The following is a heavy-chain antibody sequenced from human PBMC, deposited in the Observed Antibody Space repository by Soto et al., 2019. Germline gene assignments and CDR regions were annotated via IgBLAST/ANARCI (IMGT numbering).Heavy chain of an antibody. V-gene: IGHV4-34*01. D-gene: IGHD2-15*01. Sequence: QVQLQQWGAGLLKPSETLSLTCAVYGGSFSGYYWSWIRQPPGKGLEWIGEINHSGSTNYNPSLKSGVTISVDTSKTQFSLKLSAVTAAATAVYYCARGVLGYCSGGSCRGYFDYWGEGTLVAVSS. CDR1: GGSFSGYY. CDR3: ARGVLGYCSGGSCRGYFDY. J-gene: IGHJ4*02. CDR2: INHSGST.